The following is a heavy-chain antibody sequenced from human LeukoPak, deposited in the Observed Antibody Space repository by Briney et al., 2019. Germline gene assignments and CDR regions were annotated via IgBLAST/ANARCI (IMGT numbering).Heavy chain of an antibody. Sequence: SETLSHTCAVSGDSISSGAYSWSWIRQPPGKGLEWIGYIYQSGSTYHNPSLKSRVTISGDRSKNQFSLKLTSVTAADTAVYYCARGSRAVRYFDFWGQGTLVTVSS. V-gene: IGHV4-30-2*01. CDR2: IYQSGST. J-gene: IGHJ4*02. D-gene: IGHD3-10*01. CDR3: ARGSRAVRYFDF. CDR1: GDSISSGAYS.